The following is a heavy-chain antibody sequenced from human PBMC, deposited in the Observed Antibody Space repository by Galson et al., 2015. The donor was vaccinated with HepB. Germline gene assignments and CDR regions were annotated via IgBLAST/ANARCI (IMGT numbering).Heavy chain of an antibody. CDR1: GFKFYNYA. V-gene: IGHV3-64*05. J-gene: IGHJ3*01. Sequence: SPRLSCAASGFKFYNYAIHWLRQAPGKRLEYVSAISSNGDDTWYADSVKGRFTISTDNSKNTLYVQMSTLRPEDTAVYYCSSDAFDVWGQGTMVIVSS. CDR2: ISSNGDDT. CDR3: SSDAFDV.